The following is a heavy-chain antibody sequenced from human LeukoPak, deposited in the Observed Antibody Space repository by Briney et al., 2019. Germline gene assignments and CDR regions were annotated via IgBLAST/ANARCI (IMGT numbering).Heavy chain of an antibody. V-gene: IGHV1-2*02. CDR1: GYTFTGYY. CDR3: AGSSGYSSSWYFDY. D-gene: IGHD6-13*01. J-gene: IGHJ4*02. Sequence: EASVKVSCKASGYTFTGYYMHWVRQAPGQGLEWMGWISPNSGGTNYAQKFQGRVTMTRDTSISTAYMELSRLRSDDTAVYYCAGSSGYSSSWYFDYWGQGTLVTVSS. CDR2: ISPNSGGT.